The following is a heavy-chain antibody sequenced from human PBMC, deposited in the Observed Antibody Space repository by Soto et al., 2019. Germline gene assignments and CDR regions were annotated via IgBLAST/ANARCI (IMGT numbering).Heavy chain of an antibody. CDR1: GYTFTSYA. V-gene: IGHV1-3*01. J-gene: IGHJ5*02. D-gene: IGHD2-21*02. Sequence: QVQLLQSGAEVKKPGASVKVSCKASGYTFTSYAMHWVRQAPGQRLEWMGWINAGSGNTKYSQNFQGRGTITRDTSLSTAYMGMGSLRSENTALYYGARIAAGRVVTRPNWLDPWGQGTLVTVSS. CDR3: ARIAAGRVVTRPNWLDP. CDR2: INAGSGNT.